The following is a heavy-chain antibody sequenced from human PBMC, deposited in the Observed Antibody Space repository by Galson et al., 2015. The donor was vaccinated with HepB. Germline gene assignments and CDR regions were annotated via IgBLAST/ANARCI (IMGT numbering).Heavy chain of an antibody. Sequence: QSGAEVKKPGESLKISCEGSGYSFTNYWIGWVRQMPGKGLEWMGIVYPRDSATRYSPSFRGLVTISADKSISTAYLQWSSLRASDTAMYYRARLSDFGVVIGTYNWFDPWGQGTLVTVSS. J-gene: IGHJ5*02. CDR2: VYPRDSAT. CDR3: ARLSDFGVVIGTYNWFDP. CDR1: GYSFTNYW. D-gene: IGHD3-3*01. V-gene: IGHV5-51*01.